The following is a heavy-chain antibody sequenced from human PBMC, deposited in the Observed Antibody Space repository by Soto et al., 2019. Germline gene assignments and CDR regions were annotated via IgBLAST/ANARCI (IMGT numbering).Heavy chain of an antibody. CDR3: ARGLGFWSGYHLAGYMEV. CDR2: INHSGST. V-gene: IGHV4-34*01. J-gene: IGHJ6*03. D-gene: IGHD3-3*01. Sequence: SETLSLTCSVYGGSFSGYYWSWIRQPPGKGLEWIGEINHSGSTNYNPSLKSRVTISVDTSKNQFSLKLSSVTAADTAVYYCARGLGFWSGYHLAGYMEVWGKGTTVTVSS. CDR1: GGSFSGYY.